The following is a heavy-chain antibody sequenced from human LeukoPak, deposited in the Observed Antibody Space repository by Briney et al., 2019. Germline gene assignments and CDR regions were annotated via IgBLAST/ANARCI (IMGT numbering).Heavy chain of an antibody. Sequence: GGSLRLSCAASGFTFSSYAMHWVRQAPGKGLEWVAVISYDGSNKYYADSVKGRFTISRDNSKNTLYLQMNSLRAEDTAVYYCARDFSWSVDYWGQGALVTVSS. CDR3: ARDFSWSVDY. J-gene: IGHJ4*02. CDR2: ISYDGSNK. V-gene: IGHV3-30-3*01. CDR1: GFTFSSYA. D-gene: IGHD6-13*01.